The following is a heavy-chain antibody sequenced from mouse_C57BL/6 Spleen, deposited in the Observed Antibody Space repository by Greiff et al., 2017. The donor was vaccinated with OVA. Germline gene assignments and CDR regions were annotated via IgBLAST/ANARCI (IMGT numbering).Heavy chain of an antibody. CDR1: GYTFTDYY. D-gene: IGHD1-1*01. Sequence: VQLQQSGPELVKPGASVKISCKASGYTFTDYYMNWVKQSHGKSLEWIGDINPNNGGTSYNQKFKGKATLTVDKSSSTAYMELRSLTSEDSAVYYCARNYYGSTGYWYFDVWGTGTTVTVSS. CDR3: ARNYYGSTGYWYFDV. V-gene: IGHV1-26*01. CDR2: INPNNGGT. J-gene: IGHJ1*03.